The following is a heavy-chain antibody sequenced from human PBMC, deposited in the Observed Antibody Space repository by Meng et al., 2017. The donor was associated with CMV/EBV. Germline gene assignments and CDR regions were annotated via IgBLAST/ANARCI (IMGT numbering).Heavy chain of an antibody. CDR2: ISYDGSNK. Sequence: GESLKISCAASGFTFSSYAMHWVRQAPGKGLEWVAVISYDGSNKYYADSVKGRFTISRDNSKNTLYLQMNSLRAEDTAVYYCAREPSDCHSSSWCWIDPWGQGTLVTVSS. CDR1: GFTFSSYA. CDR3: AREPSDCHSSSWCWIDP. J-gene: IGHJ5*02. D-gene: IGHD6-13*01. V-gene: IGHV3-30-3*01.